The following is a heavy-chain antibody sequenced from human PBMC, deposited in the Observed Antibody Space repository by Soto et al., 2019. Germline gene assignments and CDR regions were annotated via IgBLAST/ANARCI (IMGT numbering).Heavy chain of an antibody. CDR1: GGSISSYY. V-gene: IGHV4-59*01. CDR3: ARGGVGATFDY. Sequence: PSETLSLTCTVSGGSISSYYWSWIRQPPGKGLEWIGYIYYSGSTNYNPSLKSRVTISVDTSKNQFSLQLSSVTAADTAVYYCARGGVGATFDYWGQGTLVTVSS. CDR2: IYYSGST. J-gene: IGHJ4*02. D-gene: IGHD1-26*01.